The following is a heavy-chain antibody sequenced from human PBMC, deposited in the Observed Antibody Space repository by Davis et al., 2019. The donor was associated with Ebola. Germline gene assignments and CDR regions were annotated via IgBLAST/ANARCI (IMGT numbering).Heavy chain of an antibody. J-gene: IGHJ4*02. V-gene: IGHV3-30*02. D-gene: IGHD3-22*01. CDR1: GFTFSTYG. CDR2: IRYDGTDK. CDR3: ANYDSSGYYRAEDY. Sequence: PGGSLRLSCAASGFTFSTYGMHWGRQAPGKGLEWVSFIRYDGTDKYNADSVKGRFTISRDNSKNTLYLQMNNLRVEDTAVYYCANYDSSGYYRAEDYWGQGTLVTVSS.